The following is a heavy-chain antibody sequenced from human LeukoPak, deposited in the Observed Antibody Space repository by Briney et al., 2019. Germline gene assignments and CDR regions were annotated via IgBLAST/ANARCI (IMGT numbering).Heavy chain of an antibody. V-gene: IGHV3-30*02. D-gene: IGHD6-13*01. CDR2: IRYDGSNK. CDR3: AKDPRSSSSSYYYYYGMDV. CDR1: GFTFSSYG. J-gene: IGHJ6*02. Sequence: GGSLRLSCAASGFTFSSYGMHWVRHAPGKGLEWVAFIRYDGSNKYYADSVKGRFTISRDNSKNTLYLQMNSLRAEDTAVYYCAKDPRSSSSSYYYYYGMDVWGQGTTVTVSS.